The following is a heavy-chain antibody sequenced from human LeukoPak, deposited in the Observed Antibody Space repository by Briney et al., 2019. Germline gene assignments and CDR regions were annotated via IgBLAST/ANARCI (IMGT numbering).Heavy chain of an antibody. CDR3: ARERSSSGYYYALDY. CDR2: INAGNGNT. Sequence: ASVKVSCKASGYTFTSYAMHWVRQAPGQRLEWMGWINAGNGNTKYSQKFQGRVTITRDTSASTAYMELSSLRSEDTAVYYCARERSSSGYYYALDYWGQGTLVTVSS. V-gene: IGHV1-3*01. J-gene: IGHJ4*02. D-gene: IGHD3-22*01. CDR1: GYTFTSYA.